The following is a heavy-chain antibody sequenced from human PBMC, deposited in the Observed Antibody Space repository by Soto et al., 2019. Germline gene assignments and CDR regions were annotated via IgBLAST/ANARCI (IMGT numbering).Heavy chain of an antibody. CDR3: TRIYCTTTSCFINGMDV. V-gene: IGHV4-38-2*01. J-gene: IGHJ6*02. D-gene: IGHD2-2*01. CDR2: ISHSGDT. Sequence: SETLALTCAFSCYFITKGYHWVWIRHPPVNDLEWIGTISHSGDTYYNPSLKSRVTISIDTAKNHLSLILSSVTAADTATYYCTRIYCTTTSCFINGMDVWGQGTTVTVSS. CDR1: CYFITKGYH.